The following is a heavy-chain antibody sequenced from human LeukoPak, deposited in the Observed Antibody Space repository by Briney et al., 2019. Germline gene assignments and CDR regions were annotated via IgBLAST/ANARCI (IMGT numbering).Heavy chain of an antibody. J-gene: IGHJ4*02. Sequence: SVKVSCKASGYTFTSDNMHWVRQAPGQGLEWMGGIIAIFGTANYAQKFQGRVTITTDESTSTAYMELSSLRSEDTAVYYCAGIRYFDWLFSFDYWGQGTLVTVSS. CDR3: AGIRYFDWLFSFDY. D-gene: IGHD3-9*01. CDR1: GYTFTSDN. CDR2: IIAIFGTA. V-gene: IGHV1-69*05.